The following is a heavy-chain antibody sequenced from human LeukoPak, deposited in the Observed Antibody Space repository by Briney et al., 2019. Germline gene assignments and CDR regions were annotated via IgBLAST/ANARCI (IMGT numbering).Heavy chain of an antibody. D-gene: IGHD2-15*01. V-gene: IGHV4-31*03. CDR1: GGSISSGGYY. Sequence: SETLSLTCTVSGGSISSGGYYWSWIRQHPGKGLEWIGYIYYSGSTYYNPSLKSRVTISVDTSKNQFPLKLSPVPAAETAVYYCARGGDCSGGSCYCFDPWGQGTLVTVSS. J-gene: IGHJ5*02. CDR2: IYYSGST. CDR3: ARGGDCSGGSCYCFDP.